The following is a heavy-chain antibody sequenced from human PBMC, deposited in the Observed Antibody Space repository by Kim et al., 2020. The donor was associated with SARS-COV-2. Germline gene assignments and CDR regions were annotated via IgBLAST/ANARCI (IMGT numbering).Heavy chain of an antibody. V-gene: IGHV1-8*01. D-gene: IGHD6-13*01. CDR3: ARGYWDSRTNFDY. Sequence: ALKFQGRVTMTRNTSISTAYMELSSLRSEDTAVYYCARGYWDSRTNFDYWGQGTLVTVSS. J-gene: IGHJ4*02.